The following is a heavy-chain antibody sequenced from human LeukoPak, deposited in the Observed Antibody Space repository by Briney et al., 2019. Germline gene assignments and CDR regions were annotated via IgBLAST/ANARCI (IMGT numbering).Heavy chain of an antibody. V-gene: IGHV3-21*01. CDR2: ISSSSSYI. D-gene: IGHD6-13*01. Sequence: GGSLRLSCAASGFTFSSYSMNWVRQAPGKGLEWVSSISSSSSYIYYADSVKGRFTISGDNAKNSLYLQMNSLRAEDTAVYYCARDGEEASSSWYRVDYWGQGTLVTVSS. CDR1: GFTFSSYS. CDR3: ARDGEEASSSWYRVDY. J-gene: IGHJ4*02.